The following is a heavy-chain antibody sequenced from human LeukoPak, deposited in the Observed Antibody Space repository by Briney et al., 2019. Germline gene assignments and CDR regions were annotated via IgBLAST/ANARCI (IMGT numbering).Heavy chain of an antibody. J-gene: IGHJ4*02. D-gene: IGHD6-19*01. Sequence: SETLSLTCTVSGGSISSYFWSWIRQPPGKGLEWIGYIYNSGSTNYNPSLKSRVTMSVDTSKNQFSLKLSSVTAADTAVYYCARTEQWLVRGDYWGQGTLVTVSS. V-gene: IGHV4-59*08. CDR3: ARTEQWLVRGDY. CDR1: GGSISSYF. CDR2: IYNSGST.